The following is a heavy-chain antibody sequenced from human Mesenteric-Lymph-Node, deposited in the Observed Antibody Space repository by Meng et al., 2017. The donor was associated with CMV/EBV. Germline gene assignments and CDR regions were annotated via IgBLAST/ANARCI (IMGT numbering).Heavy chain of an antibody. Sequence: ASVKVSCKASGYTFTSYDINWVRQATGQGLEWMGWISAYNGNTNYAQKLQGRVTMTTDTSTSTAYMELRSLRSDDTAVYYCARDPFYSSSYYGMDVWGQGTTVTVSS. V-gene: IGHV1-18*01. CDR2: ISAYNGNT. D-gene: IGHD3-3*02. J-gene: IGHJ6*02. CDR1: GYTFTSYD. CDR3: ARDPFYSSSYYGMDV.